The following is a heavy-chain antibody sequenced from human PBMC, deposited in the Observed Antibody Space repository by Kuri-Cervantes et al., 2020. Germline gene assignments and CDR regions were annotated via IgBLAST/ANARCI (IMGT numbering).Heavy chain of an antibody. CDR1: GYTFTSYG. Sequence: ASVKVSCKASGYTFTSYGISWVRQAPGQGLEWMGWISAYNGNTNYAQKLQGRVTMTTDTSTSTAYMELRSLRSDDTAVYYCARGMYYYDSSGYYLGPSVAPDAFDIWGQGTMVTVSS. CDR2: ISAYNGNT. D-gene: IGHD3-22*01. CDR3: ARGMYYYDSSGYYLGPSVAPDAFDI. V-gene: IGHV1-18*01. J-gene: IGHJ3*02.